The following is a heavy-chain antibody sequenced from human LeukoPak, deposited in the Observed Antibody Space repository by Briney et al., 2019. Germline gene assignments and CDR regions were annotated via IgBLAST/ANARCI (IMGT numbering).Heavy chain of an antibody. CDR1: GLTFSIYA. D-gene: IGHD2/OR15-2a*01. CDR2: ISSDGGNT. V-gene: IGHV3-64D*06. CDR3: ARAPYTTGRGYYFDY. J-gene: IGHJ4*02. Sequence: EGSLRLSCSASGLTFSIYAMHWVRQAPGKGPEYVSAISSDGGNTYYADSVKGRFTISRDNSKNTPYLQMSSLRAEDTAVYYCARAPYTTGRGYYFDYWGQGTLVTVSS.